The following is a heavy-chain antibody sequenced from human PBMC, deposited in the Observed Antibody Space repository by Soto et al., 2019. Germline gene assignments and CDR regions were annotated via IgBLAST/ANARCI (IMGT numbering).Heavy chain of an antibody. CDR3: ARRYGRAVDY. D-gene: IGHD3-16*01. J-gene: IGHJ4*02. CDR1: GGSISSYY. CDR2: IYHSGST. V-gene: IGHV4-59*08. Sequence: QVQLQESGPGLVKPSETLSLTCTVSGGSISSYYWSWIRQPPGKGLEWIGYIYHSGSTNYNPSLKSRVTLSVDTSKNQFSLKLSSVTAADTAVYYCARRYGRAVDYWGQGTLVTVSS.